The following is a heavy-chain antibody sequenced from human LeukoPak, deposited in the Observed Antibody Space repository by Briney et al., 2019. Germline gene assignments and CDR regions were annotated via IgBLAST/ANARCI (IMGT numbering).Heavy chain of an antibody. Sequence: GGSLTLSCAASGFAFSSFAMSWVRQAPGKGLEWVSVIYSCGSTYYADSVKGRFTISRDNSKNTLYLQMSGLRAEDTAVYYCARESPDDYGGRPYGFSYWYFDLWGRGTLVTVSP. V-gene: IGHV3-53*01. CDR2: IYSCGST. D-gene: IGHD4-23*01. CDR3: ARESPDDYGGRPYGFSYWYFDL. CDR1: GFAFSSFA. J-gene: IGHJ2*01.